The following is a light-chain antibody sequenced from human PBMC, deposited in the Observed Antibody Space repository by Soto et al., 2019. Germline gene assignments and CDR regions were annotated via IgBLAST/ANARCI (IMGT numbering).Light chain of an antibody. CDR3: SSYAGSNYPYV. J-gene: IGLJ1*01. CDR1: SGDVGAYDY. CDR2: EVT. Sequence: QSALTQPPSASGSPGQSVTISCTGTSGDVGAYDYVSWYQQHPGKAPKLLIYEVTKRPLGVPDRFSGSKSGNAASLTVSGLQAEDEADYYCSSYAGSNYPYVCGPGTKVTVL. V-gene: IGLV2-8*01.